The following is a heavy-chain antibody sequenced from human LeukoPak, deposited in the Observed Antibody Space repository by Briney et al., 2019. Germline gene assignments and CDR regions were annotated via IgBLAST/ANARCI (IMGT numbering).Heavy chain of an antibody. J-gene: IGHJ4*02. CDR1: GFTFSSYG. D-gene: IGHD6-19*01. CDR3: AKPSGWYALFDY. Sequence: GGSLRLSCAASGFTFSSYGMHWVRQAPGKGLEWVAVISYDGSNKYYADSVKGRFTISRDNSKNTLYLQMNSLRAEDTAVYYCAKPSGWYALFDYWGQGTLVTVSS. CDR2: ISYDGSNK. V-gene: IGHV3-30*18.